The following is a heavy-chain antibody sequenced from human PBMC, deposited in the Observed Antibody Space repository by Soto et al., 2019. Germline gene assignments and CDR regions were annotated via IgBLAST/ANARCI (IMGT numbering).Heavy chain of an antibody. V-gene: IGHV3-33*01. Sequence: QVQLVESGGGVVQPGRSLRLSCAASGFTFSSYGMHWVRQAPGKGLEWVAVIWYDGSNKYYADSVKGLFTISRDNSKNTLYLQMNSLRAEDTAVYYCARDYSYSSSWRYYYSGMDVWGQGTTVTVSS. D-gene: IGHD6-13*01. J-gene: IGHJ6*02. CDR3: ARDYSYSSSWRYYYSGMDV. CDR1: GFTFSSYG. CDR2: IWYDGSNK.